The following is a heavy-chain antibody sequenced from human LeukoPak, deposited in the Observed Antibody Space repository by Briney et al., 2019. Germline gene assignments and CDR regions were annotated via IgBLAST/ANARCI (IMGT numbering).Heavy chain of an antibody. J-gene: IGHJ5*02. Sequence: ASVKVSCKASGYTFTGYYMHWVRQAPGQGLEWMGWINPNSGGTNYAQKFQGRVTMTRDTSISTAYMELSRLRSDDTAVYYCARKKRGIAVAGTGNCSDPWGQGTLVTVSS. CDR2: INPNSGGT. CDR1: GYTFTGYY. CDR3: ARKKRGIAVAGTGNCSDP. D-gene: IGHD6-19*01. V-gene: IGHV1-2*02.